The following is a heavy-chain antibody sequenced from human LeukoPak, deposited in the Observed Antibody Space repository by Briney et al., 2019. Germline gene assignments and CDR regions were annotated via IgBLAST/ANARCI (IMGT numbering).Heavy chain of an antibody. Sequence: SETLSLTCTVSGGSISSGSYYWRWLGQPAGRGLEWVGRIYTSGSTNYNPSLKSRVTISVDTSKNQFSLKLSSVTAADTAVYYCARDFYYDSSGYYYYYYYYMDVWGKGTTVTVSS. CDR3: ARDFYYDSSGYYYYYYYYMDV. J-gene: IGHJ6*03. CDR1: GGSISSGSYY. V-gene: IGHV4-61*02. CDR2: IYTSGST. D-gene: IGHD3-22*01.